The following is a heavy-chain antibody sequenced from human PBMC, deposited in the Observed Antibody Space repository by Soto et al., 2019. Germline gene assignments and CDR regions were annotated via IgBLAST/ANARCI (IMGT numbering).Heavy chain of an antibody. CDR3: ARGIHMVRGVFLMHYGMDV. J-gene: IGHJ6*02. V-gene: IGHV3-13*01. CDR1: GFTFSSYD. D-gene: IGHD3-10*01. Sequence: GGSLRLSCAASGFTFSSYDMHWVRQATGKGLEWVSAIGTAGDTYYPGSVKGRFTISRENARNSLYLQMNSLRAEDTAVYYCARGIHMVRGVFLMHYGMDVWGQGTTVTLSS. CDR2: IGTAGDT.